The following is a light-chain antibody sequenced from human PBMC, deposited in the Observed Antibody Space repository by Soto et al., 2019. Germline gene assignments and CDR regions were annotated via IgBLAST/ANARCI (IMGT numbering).Light chain of an antibody. CDR2: DVT. CDR1: SSDIGGYNS. V-gene: IGLV2-8*01. Sequence: QSVLTQSPSASGSTAQSVTISCTGASSDIGGYNSDSWYQQHPGKAPKVMIYDVTKRPSGVPDRFSGSKSGNTASLTVSALQAEDEADYYCSSYTDTKSLVFGTGTKVTVL. CDR3: SSYTDTKSLV. J-gene: IGLJ1*01.